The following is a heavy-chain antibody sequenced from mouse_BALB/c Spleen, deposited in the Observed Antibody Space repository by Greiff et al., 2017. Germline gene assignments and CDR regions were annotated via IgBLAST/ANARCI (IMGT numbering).Heavy chain of an antibody. V-gene: IGHV3-8*02. CDR2: ISYSGST. CDR3: ARSTMITTGAMDY. D-gene: IGHD2-4*01. J-gene: IGHJ4*01. Sequence: EVQVVESGPSLVKPSQTLSLTCSVTGDSITSGYWNWVRKFPGNKLEYMGYISYSGSTYYNPSLKSRISITRDTSKNQYYLQLNSVTTEDTATYYCARSTMITTGAMDYWGQGTSVTVSS. CDR1: GDSITSGY.